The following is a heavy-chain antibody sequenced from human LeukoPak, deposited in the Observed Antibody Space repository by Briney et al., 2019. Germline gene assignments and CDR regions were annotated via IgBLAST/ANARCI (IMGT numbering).Heavy chain of an antibody. D-gene: IGHD3-16*02. J-gene: IGHJ4*02. V-gene: IGHV1-2*04. Sequence: VASVKVSCKASGYTFTGYYMHWVRQAPGRGLEWMGWINPNSGGTNYAQKFQGWATMTRDTSISTVYMELSSLRSEDTAVYYCARAGRVWGSYRVFDYWGQGTLVTVSS. CDR1: GYTFTGYY. CDR2: INPNSGGT. CDR3: ARAGRVWGSYRVFDY.